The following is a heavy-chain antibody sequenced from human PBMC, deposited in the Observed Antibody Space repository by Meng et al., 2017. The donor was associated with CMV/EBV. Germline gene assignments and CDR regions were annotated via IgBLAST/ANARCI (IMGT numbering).Heavy chain of an antibody. CDR2: MNPNSGNT. CDR3: ARGLVVGAMNWFDP. J-gene: IGHJ5*02. Sequence: ASVTVSCKASGYTFTSYDINRVRQATGQGLEWMGWMNPNSGNTGYAQKFQGRVTMTRNTSISTAYMELSSLRSEDTAVYYCARGLVVGAMNWFDPWGQGTLVTVSS. D-gene: IGHD1-26*01. V-gene: IGHV1-8*01. CDR1: GYTFTSYD.